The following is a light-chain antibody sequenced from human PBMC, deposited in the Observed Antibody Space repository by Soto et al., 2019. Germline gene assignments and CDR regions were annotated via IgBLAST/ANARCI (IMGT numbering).Light chain of an antibody. CDR1: RSVLDNSDNKNY. J-gene: IGKJ2*01. V-gene: IGKV4-1*01. CDR2: WAT. Sequence: DIVMTQSPDSLTVSLGERATINCKSSRSVLDNSDNKNYLAWYQQKSGQPPKLLIYWATTREFGVPDRFSGSGSGTDFTLTISSPQAEDVAVYYCQQYYSTPYTFGQGTKLEIK. CDR3: QQYYSTPYT.